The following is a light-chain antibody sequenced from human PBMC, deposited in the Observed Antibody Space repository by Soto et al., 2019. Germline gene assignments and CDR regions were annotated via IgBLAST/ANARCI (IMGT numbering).Light chain of an antibody. CDR1: SSNIGAGYD. V-gene: IGLV1-40*01. Sequence: LTQPPSVSGAPGQRVTISCTGSSSNIGAGYDVHWYQQLPGTAPKLLIYGNSNRPSGVPDRFSGSKSGTSPSLAITGLQAEDEADYYCQSYDSSLSGAVFGGGTQLTVL. CDR3: QSYDSSLSGAV. J-gene: IGLJ7*01. CDR2: GNS.